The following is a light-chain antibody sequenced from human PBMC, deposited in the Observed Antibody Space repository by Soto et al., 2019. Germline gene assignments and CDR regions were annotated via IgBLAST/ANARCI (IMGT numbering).Light chain of an antibody. CDR2: SAS. Sequence: EIVLTQSPGTLSLSPGERATLSCRASQSVSSNFLAWYQQKPGQAPRLLIYSASIRATGIPDRFSGGGSGTDFTLTISRLEPEDFAVYYCQQYGSSPYTFVQGTKLEI. J-gene: IGKJ2*01. CDR1: QSVSSNF. V-gene: IGKV3-20*01. CDR3: QQYGSSPYT.